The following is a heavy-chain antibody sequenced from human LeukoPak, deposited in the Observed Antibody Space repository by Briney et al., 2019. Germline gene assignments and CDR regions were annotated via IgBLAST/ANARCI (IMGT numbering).Heavy chain of an antibody. Sequence: ASVKVSCKASGDTFTSSDVNWVRQATGQGLEWMGWMNPNSGNTGYAQKFQGKVAMTRDTSISTAYMELSSLRSEDTAVYYCVKSAHRGQGTLVTVSS. CDR3: VKSAH. CDR1: GDTFTSSD. J-gene: IGHJ4*02. CDR2: MNPNSGNT. V-gene: IGHV1-8*01.